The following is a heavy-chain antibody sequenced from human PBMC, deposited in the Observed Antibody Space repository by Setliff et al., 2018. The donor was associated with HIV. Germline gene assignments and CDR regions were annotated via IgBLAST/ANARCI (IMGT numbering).Heavy chain of an antibody. CDR1: GFTFSSYS. CDR3: ARDISKDWYYFDY. J-gene: IGHJ4*02. D-gene: IGHD3-9*01. Sequence: GGSLRLSCAASGFTFSSYSMNWVRQAPGKGLEWVSSISTTSSYIYYADSVKGRLAISRDNANNSLHLQMNSLRVEDTAVYYCARDISKDWYYFDYWGQGTLVTVSS. CDR2: ISTTSSYI. V-gene: IGHV3-21*01.